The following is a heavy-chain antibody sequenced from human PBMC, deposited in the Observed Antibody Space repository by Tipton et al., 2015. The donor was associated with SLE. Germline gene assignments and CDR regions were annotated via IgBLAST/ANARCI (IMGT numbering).Heavy chain of an antibody. CDR3: AREGLGTSYYYYMDV. D-gene: IGHD1-26*01. Sequence: LRLSCTVSGGSISSLSWSWIRQPPGKRLEWIGYIFYTGSTNYNPSLKSRVAISVDTSKNQFSLKLSSVTAADTAVYYCAREGLGTSYYYYMDVWGKGTTVTVSS. CDR1: GGSISSLS. CDR2: IFYTGST. V-gene: IGHV4-59*01. J-gene: IGHJ6*03.